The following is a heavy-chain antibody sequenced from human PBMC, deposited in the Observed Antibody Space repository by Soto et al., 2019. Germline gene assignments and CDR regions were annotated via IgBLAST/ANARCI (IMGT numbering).Heavy chain of an antibody. J-gene: IGHJ5*02. Sequence: PGGSLRLSCAASGFTFSDYYMSWIRQAPGKGLEWVSYITSSSSYTNYADSVKGRFTISRDNAKNSLYLQMNSLRAEDTVVYYWAGQGGQWLNWFAPWGQRTLVTFSS. D-gene: IGHD6-19*01. CDR3: AGQGGQWLNWFAP. V-gene: IGHV3-11*06. CDR2: ITSSSSYT. CDR1: GFTFSDYY.